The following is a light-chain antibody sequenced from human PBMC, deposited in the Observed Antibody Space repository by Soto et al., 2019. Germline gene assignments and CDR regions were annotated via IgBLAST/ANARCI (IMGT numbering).Light chain of an antibody. Sequence: IQLTQSPSFLSASVGDRVTITCRASQGIRSYLAWYQQKPGKAPTLLIYAASTLQSGVPSRFSGSGSGTEFTLTISSLQPEDFATYYCQQLNSYPLTFGGGTRVEIK. J-gene: IGKJ4*01. CDR1: QGIRSY. CDR3: QQLNSYPLT. V-gene: IGKV1-9*01. CDR2: AAS.